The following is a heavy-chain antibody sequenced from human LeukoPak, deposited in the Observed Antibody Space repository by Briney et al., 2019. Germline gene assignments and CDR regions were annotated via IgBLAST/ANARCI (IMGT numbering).Heavy chain of an antibody. D-gene: IGHD3-10*01. Sequence: GGSLRLSCAASGFTFSSYAMSWVRQAPGKGPEWVSAISGSGGSTYYADSVKGRFTISRDNSKNTLYLQMNSLRAEDTAVYYCAKGRNYYGSGSPSYYWGQGTLVTVSS. J-gene: IGHJ4*02. CDR3: AKGRNYYGSGSPSYY. V-gene: IGHV3-23*01. CDR1: GFTFSSYA. CDR2: ISGSGGST.